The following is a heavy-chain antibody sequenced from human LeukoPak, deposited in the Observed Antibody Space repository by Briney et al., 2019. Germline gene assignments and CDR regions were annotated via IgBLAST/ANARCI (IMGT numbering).Heavy chain of an antibody. J-gene: IGHJ6*02. Sequence: ASVKVSCKASGYTFTNYGFSWVRQAPGQGLEWMGWINAYNGNTNYAQKFQGRVTMTTDTSTNTAYMELRSLRSDDTAVYYCARRYCSGGSCYSDGYYGMDVWGQGTTVTVSS. CDR2: INAYNGNT. V-gene: IGHV1-18*01. D-gene: IGHD2-15*01. CDR1: GYTFTNYG. CDR3: ARRYCSGGSCYSDGYYGMDV.